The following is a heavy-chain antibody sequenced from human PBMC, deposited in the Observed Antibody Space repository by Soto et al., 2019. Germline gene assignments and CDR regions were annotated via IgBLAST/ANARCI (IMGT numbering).Heavy chain of an antibody. Sequence: ASVKVSCKASACTFSSYTISWVRQAPGQGLEWMGRIIPILGIANYAQKFQGRVTITADKSTSTAYMELSSLRSEDTAVYYCARDQPASAQFDYWGQGTLVTVSS. CDR2: IIPILGIA. CDR1: ACTFSSYT. CDR3: ARDQPASAQFDY. D-gene: IGHD2-2*01. J-gene: IGHJ4*02. V-gene: IGHV1-69*04.